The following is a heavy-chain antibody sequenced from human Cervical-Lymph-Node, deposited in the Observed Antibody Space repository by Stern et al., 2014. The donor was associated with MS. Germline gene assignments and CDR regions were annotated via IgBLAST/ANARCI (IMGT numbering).Heavy chain of an antibody. CDR2: SWSDGTKE. J-gene: IGHJ4*02. Sequence: VQLVESGGGAVQPGRALRLSCATSGFTFSAYGMYWVCPRPATGLEWVALSWSDGTKEDYADSVKGRFTISRDNSKNTLYLQMTSLRAEDTAVYYCARDDRTSWYGGMPHWGQGTLVTVSS. V-gene: IGHV3-33*01. D-gene: IGHD6-13*01. CDR1: GFTFSAYG. CDR3: ARDDRTSWYGGMPH.